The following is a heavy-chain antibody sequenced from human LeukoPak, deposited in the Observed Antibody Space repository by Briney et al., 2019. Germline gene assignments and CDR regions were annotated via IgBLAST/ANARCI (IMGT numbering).Heavy chain of an antibody. V-gene: IGHV1-8*01. J-gene: IGHJ4*02. Sequence: ASVEVSCKASGYTFTSYDINWVRQATGQGLEWMGWMNPNSGNTGYAQKFQGRVTMTRNTSISTAYMELSSLRSEDTAVYYCARAFRNRVSPNYWGQGTLVTVSS. CDR3: ARAFRNRVSPNY. D-gene: IGHD6-13*01. CDR1: GYTFTSYD. CDR2: MNPNSGNT.